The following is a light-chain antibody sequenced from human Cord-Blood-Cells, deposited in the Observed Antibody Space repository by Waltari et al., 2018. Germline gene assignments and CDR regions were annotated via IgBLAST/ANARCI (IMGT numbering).Light chain of an antibody. CDR1: SGHSSYA. J-gene: IGLJ3*02. Sequence: QLVLTQSPSASASLGASVKLTCPLSSGHSSYATAWHQQQPEKGPRYLMKLNSDGSHSKGDGIPDRFSGSSSGAERYLTISSLQSEDEADYYCQTWGTGIRVFGGGTKLTVL. CDR3: QTWGTGIRV. CDR2: LNSDGSH. V-gene: IGLV4-69*01.